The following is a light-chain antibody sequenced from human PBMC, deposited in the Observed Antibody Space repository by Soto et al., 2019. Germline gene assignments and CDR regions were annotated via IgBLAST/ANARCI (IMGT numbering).Light chain of an antibody. Sequence: QSVLTQPRSVSGSPGQSVTISCSGTSSDVGGYNYVSWYQQYAGKAPKLMIYDVSKRPSGVPDRFSGSKSGNTASLTITGLQAEDEADYYCCSYAGRYTYVFGTGTKVTV. J-gene: IGLJ1*01. CDR3: CSYAGRYTYV. CDR2: DVS. V-gene: IGLV2-11*01. CDR1: SSDVGGYNY.